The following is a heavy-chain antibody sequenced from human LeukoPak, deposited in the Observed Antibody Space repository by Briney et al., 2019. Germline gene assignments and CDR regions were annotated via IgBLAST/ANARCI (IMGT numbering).Heavy chain of an antibody. Sequence: PGGSLRLSCAASGFTLSRSAMTWVRQTPGKGLDWVSSISSSGNTYYADSVKGRFTISRDNSKNMLYLQMNSLRAEDTAVYYCVKGRISEDGLDFWGQGTLVTVPS. J-gene: IGHJ4*02. V-gene: IGHV3-23*01. D-gene: IGHD6-13*01. CDR2: ISSSGNT. CDR1: GFTLSRSA. CDR3: VKGRISEDGLDF.